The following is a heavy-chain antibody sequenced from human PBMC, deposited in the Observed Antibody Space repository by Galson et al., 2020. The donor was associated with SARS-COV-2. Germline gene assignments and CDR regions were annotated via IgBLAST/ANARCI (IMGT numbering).Heavy chain of an antibody. J-gene: IGHJ3*02. Sequence: ETSETLSLTCTVSGGSISSGGYYWSWIRQHPGKGLEWIGYIYYSGSTYYNPSLKSRVTISVDTSKNQFSLKLSSVTAADTAVYYCARVRTTMIVVVITSDAFDIWGQGQWSPSRQ. CDR3: ARVRTTMIVVVITSDAFDI. D-gene: IGHD3-22*01. CDR2: IYYSGST. V-gene: IGHV4-31*03. CDR1: GGSISSGGYY.